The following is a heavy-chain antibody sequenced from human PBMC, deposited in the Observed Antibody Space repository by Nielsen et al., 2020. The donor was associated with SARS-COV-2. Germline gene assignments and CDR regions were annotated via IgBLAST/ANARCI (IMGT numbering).Heavy chain of an antibody. CDR1: GYTFTSYD. CDR2: MNPNSGNT. J-gene: IGHJ4*02. D-gene: IGHD6-19*01. V-gene: IGHV1-8*01. CDR3: ARDQWLVHYFDY. Sequence: ASVKVSCKASGYTFTSYDINWVRQATGQGLEWMGWMNPNSGNTGYAQKFQGRVTMTRNTSISTAYMELSSLRSDDTAIYYCARDQWLVHYFDYWGQGTLVTVSS.